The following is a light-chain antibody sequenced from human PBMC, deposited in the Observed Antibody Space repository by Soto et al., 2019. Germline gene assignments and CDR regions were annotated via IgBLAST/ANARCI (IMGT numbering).Light chain of an antibody. CDR3: QQSGSSSLT. CDR2: GAS. Sequence: ESVLTQAPGTLSLSPGESATRSCRASQSFSSSYLDWYQLKPGQAPRLLIYGASSRDTGIPDRFSGSGSGTDLPLTISRLEPEEFAVYYFQQSGSSSLTFGGGNKGEIK. J-gene: IGKJ4*01. CDR1: QSFSSSY. V-gene: IGKV3-20*01.